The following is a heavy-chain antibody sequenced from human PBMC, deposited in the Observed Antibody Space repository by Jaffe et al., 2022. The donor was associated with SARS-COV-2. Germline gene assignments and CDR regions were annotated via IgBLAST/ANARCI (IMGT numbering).Heavy chain of an antibody. CDR2: IYYSGST. CDR1: GGSISSYY. CDR3: AREGGYCSSTSCYTDYYYGMDV. D-gene: IGHD2-2*02. J-gene: IGHJ6*02. V-gene: IGHV4-59*01. Sequence: QVQLQESGPGLVKPSETLSLTCTVSGGSISSYYWSWIRQPPGKGLEWIGYIYYSGSTNYNPSLKSRVTISVDTSKNQFSLKLSSVTAADTAVYYCAREGGYCSSTSCYTDYYYGMDVWGQGTTVTVSS.